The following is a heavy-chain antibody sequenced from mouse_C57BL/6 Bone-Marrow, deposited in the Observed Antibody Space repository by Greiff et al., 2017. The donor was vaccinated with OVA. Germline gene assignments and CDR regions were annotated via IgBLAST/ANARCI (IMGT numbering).Heavy chain of an antibody. V-gene: IGHV3-6*01. CDR1: GYSITSGYY. CDR2: ISYDGSN. CDR3: AITGDY. J-gene: IGHJ2*01. Sequence: EESGPGLVKPSQSLSLTCSVTGYSITSGYYWNWIRQFPGNKLEWMGYISYDGSNNYNPSLKNRISITRDTSKNQFFLKLNSVTTEDTATYYCAITGDYWGQGTTLTVSS. D-gene: IGHD4-1*01.